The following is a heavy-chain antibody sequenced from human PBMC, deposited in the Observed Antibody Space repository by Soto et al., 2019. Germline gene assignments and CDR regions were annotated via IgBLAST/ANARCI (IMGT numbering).Heavy chain of an antibody. Sequence: QVQLQESGPGLVKPSETLSLTCSVSGGSISSYYWSWIRQPPGKGLEWIGYIYYSGNTNYNPSLKSRVTISVDTSKNQFSLKLSSVTAADTAVYYCARHHHWAVTNWGLWYFDLWGRGTLVTVSS. J-gene: IGHJ2*01. D-gene: IGHD7-27*01. CDR1: GGSISSYY. V-gene: IGHV4-59*08. CDR2: IYYSGNT. CDR3: ARHHHWAVTNWGLWYFDL.